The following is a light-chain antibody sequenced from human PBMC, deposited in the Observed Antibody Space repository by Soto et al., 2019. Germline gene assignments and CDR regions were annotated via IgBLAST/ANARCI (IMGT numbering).Light chain of an antibody. V-gene: IGKV3-11*01. CDR2: DAS. J-gene: IGKJ5*01. CDR3: XXXXNWPPCT. Sequence: EVVLTQSPGTLSLSPGERATLSCRASQSVSNYLAWYQQRPGQAPRLLIYDASNRATGIPARFSGSGSGTDFTLTISSLEPEDFAVYYCXXXXNWPPCTFGQGTRLEIK. CDR1: QSVSNY.